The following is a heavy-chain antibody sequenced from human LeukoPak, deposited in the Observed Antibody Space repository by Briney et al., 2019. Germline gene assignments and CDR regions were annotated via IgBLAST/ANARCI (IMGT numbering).Heavy chain of an antibody. CDR1: GGTFSSYA. CDR2: IIPIFGTA. V-gene: IGHV1-69*01. CDR3: AKDIAVAGTVWFDP. J-gene: IGHJ5*02. D-gene: IGHD6-19*01. Sequence: SVKVSCKASGGTFSSYAISWVRQAPGQGLEWMGGIIPIFGTANYAQKFQGRVTITADESTSTAYMELSSLRSEDTAVYYCAKDIAVAGTVWFDPWGQGTLVTVSS.